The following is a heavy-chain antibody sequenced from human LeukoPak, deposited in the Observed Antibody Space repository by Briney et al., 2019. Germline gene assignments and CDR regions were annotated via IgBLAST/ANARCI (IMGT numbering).Heavy chain of an antibody. J-gene: IGHJ4*02. V-gene: IGHV3-7*01. D-gene: IGHD6-13*01. CDR1: GGSISSSNW. Sequence: ETLSLTCAVSGGSISSSNWWSWVRQAPGKGLEWVANIRQDGSEKYYVDSVKGRFTISRDNAKNSLYLQMNSLRAEDTAVYYCARDRVRGVAAAAPDYWGQGTLVTVSS. CDR3: ARDRVRGVAAAAPDY. CDR2: IRQDGSEK.